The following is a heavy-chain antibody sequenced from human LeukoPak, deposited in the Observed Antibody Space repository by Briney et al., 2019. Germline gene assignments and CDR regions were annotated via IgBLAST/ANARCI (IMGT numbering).Heavy chain of an antibody. CDR2: IIPIFGTP. Sequence: GASVKVSCKASGGTFSNYAINWVRQAPGQGLEWMGGIIPIFGTPNYVQKFQGRVTITADESTSTAYMELSSLRSEDMAVYYCARASSDDTAMATPFAYWGQGTLVTVSS. D-gene: IGHD5-18*01. CDR3: ARASSDDTAMATPFAY. V-gene: IGHV1-69*13. J-gene: IGHJ4*02. CDR1: GGTFSNYA.